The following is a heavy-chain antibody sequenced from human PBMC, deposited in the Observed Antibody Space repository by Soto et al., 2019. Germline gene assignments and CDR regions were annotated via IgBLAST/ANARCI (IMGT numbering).Heavy chain of an antibody. CDR3: ARVRYSYGPRNWFDP. CDR1: GYTFTSYG. Sequence: ASVKVSCKASGYTFTSYGISWVRQAPGQGLEWMGWISAYNGNTNYAQKLQGRVTMTTDTSTSTAYMELRSLRSDDTAVYYCARVRYSYGPRNWFDPWGQGTLVTSPQ. J-gene: IGHJ5*02. CDR2: ISAYNGNT. D-gene: IGHD5-18*01. V-gene: IGHV1-18*01.